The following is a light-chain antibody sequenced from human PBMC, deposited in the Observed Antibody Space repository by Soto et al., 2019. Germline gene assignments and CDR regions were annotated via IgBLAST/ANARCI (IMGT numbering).Light chain of an antibody. CDR1: SSDIGSYKL. V-gene: IGLV2-23*02. CDR2: EVT. CDR3: FSYAGNSIYV. Sequence: QAVVTQPASVSGSTGQSITISCTGTSSDIGSYKLVSWYQQHPGKVPKLMIYEVTKRPSGVSDRFSGSKSGNTASLTISGLQAEDEADYYCFSYAGNSIYVFGTGTKLTVL. J-gene: IGLJ1*01.